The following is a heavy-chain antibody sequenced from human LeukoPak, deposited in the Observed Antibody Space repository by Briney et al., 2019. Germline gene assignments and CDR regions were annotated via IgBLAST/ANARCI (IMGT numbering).Heavy chain of an antibody. CDR1: GFTFSDYY. J-gene: IGHJ3*02. CDR3: VRAGTTRRDAFDI. Sequence: KSGGSLRLSCAASGFTFSDYYMSWIRQAPGKGLEWVSYISSSGSTIYYADSVKGRFTISRDNAKNSLYLQMNSLRGEDTAVYYCVRAGTTRRDAFDIWGQGTMVTVSS. D-gene: IGHD1-1*01. V-gene: IGHV3-11*01. CDR2: ISSSGSTI.